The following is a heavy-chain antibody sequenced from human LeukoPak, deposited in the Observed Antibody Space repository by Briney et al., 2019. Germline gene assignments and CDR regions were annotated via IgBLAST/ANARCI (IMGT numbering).Heavy chain of an antibody. CDR3: ARESRRYYYDSSGSGNAFDI. Sequence: GGSLRLSCAASGFTFSSYGMHWVRQAPGKGLEWVAVIWYDGSNKYYADSVKGRFTISRDNSKNTLYLQMNSLRAEDTAVYYCARESRRYYYDSSGSGNAFDIWGQGTMVTVSS. CDR2: IWYDGSNK. CDR1: GFTFSSYG. J-gene: IGHJ3*02. V-gene: IGHV3-33*01. D-gene: IGHD3-22*01.